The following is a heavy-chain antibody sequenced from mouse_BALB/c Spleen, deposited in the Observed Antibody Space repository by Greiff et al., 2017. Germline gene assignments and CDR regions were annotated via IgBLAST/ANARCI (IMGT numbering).Heavy chain of an antibody. D-gene: IGHD1-1*01. CDR2: FYPGSGSI. J-gene: IGHJ3*01. V-gene: IGHV1-62-2*01. CDR1: GYTFTEYI. Sequence: QVQLQQSGAELVKPGASVKLSCKASGYTFTEYIIHWVKQRSGQGLEWIGWFYPGSGSIKYNEKFKDKATLTADKSSSTVYMELSRLTSEDSAVYFCARHEEAYYYGSSAFAYWGQGTLVTVSA. CDR3: ARHEEAYYYGSSAFAY.